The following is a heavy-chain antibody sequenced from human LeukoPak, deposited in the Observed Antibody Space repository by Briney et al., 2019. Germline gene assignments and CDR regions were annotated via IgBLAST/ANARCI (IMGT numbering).Heavy chain of an antibody. CDR2: INPSGGST. CDR3: ARETSGSYNHDAFDI. CDR1: GGTFSSYA. Sequence: ASVKVSCKASGGTFSSYAISWVRQAPGQGLEWMGIINPSGGSTSYAQKFQGRVTMTRDMSTSTVYMELSSLRSEDTAVYYCARETSGSYNHDAFDIWGQGTMVTVSS. V-gene: IGHV1-46*01. J-gene: IGHJ3*02. D-gene: IGHD1-26*01.